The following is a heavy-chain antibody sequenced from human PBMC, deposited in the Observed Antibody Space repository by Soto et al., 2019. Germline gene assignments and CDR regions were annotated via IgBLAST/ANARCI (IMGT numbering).Heavy chain of an antibody. Sequence: QVQLVQSGAEVKKPGASVKVSCKASGYTFTSYYMHWVRQAPGQGLEWMGIINPSGGSTSYAQKFQGSVTMTRATSSSTVYMELSSLRSGDTAVYYCAREEVYCSSTSCPNWFDPWGQGTLVTVSS. J-gene: IGHJ5*02. V-gene: IGHV1-46*03. CDR3: AREEVYCSSTSCPNWFDP. D-gene: IGHD2-2*01. CDR1: GYTFTSYY. CDR2: INPSGGST.